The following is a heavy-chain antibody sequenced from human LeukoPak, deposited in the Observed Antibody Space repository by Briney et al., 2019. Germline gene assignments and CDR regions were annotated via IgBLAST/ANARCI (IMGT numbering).Heavy chain of an antibody. CDR2: ISYDGSNK. CDR3: AKTLGWNSPYYYMDV. V-gene: IGHV3-30*18. J-gene: IGHJ6*03. D-gene: IGHD1-7*01. CDR1: GFTFSSYG. Sequence: GGSLRLSCAASGFTFSSYGMHWVRQAPGKGLEWVAVISYDGSNKYYADSVKGRFTISRDNSKNTLYLQMNSLRAEDTAVYYCAKTLGWNSPYYYMDVWGKGTTVTVSS.